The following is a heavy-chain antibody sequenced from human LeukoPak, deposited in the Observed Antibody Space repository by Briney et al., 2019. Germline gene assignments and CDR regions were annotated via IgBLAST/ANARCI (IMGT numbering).Heavy chain of an antibody. CDR2: IYTSGST. J-gene: IGHJ6*03. D-gene: IGHD2-2*01. CDR1: GGSISSYY. Sequence: SESLSLTCTVSGGSISSYYWSWIRQPAGKGLEWIGRIYTSGSTNYNPSLKSRVTISVDKSKNQFSLKLSSVTAADTAVYYCARGYCSSTSCLRAGYYYYYYYMDLWGKGTTVTVSS. CDR3: ARGYCSSTSCLRAGYYYYYYYMDL. V-gene: IGHV4-4*07.